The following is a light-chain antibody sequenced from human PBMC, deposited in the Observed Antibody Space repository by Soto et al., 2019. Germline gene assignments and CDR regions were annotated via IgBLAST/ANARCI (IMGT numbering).Light chain of an antibody. Sequence: QSALTQPASVSGSPGQSITISCTGTSSDVGSYNLVSWYQQHPGKAPKLMIYEGSKRPSGVSNRFSGSKSGNTASLTISGLQAEDEADYYCCSYAASRTHVVFGGGTKVTVL. CDR2: EGS. CDR1: SSDVGSYNL. CDR3: CSYAASRTHVV. J-gene: IGLJ2*01. V-gene: IGLV2-23*01.